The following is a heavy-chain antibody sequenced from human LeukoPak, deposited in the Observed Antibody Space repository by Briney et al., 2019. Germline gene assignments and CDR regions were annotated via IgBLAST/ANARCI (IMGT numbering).Heavy chain of an antibody. J-gene: IGHJ4*02. CDR3: ARPGIAARPGGYYFDY. CDR1: GYTFTGYY. CDR2: INPNSGGT. V-gene: IGHV1-2*02. D-gene: IGHD6-6*01. Sequence: ASVKVSCKASGYTFTGYYIHWVRQAPGQGLEWMGWINPNSGGTDYAQKFQGRVTMTRDTSISTAYMELSRLRSDDTAVYYCARPGIAARPGGYYFDYWGQGTLVTVSS.